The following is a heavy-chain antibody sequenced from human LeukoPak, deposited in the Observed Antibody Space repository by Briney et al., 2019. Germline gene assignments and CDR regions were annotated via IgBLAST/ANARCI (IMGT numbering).Heavy chain of an antibody. CDR2: LDGRRT. CDR3: VREVKGCSVADL. D-gene: IGHD5/OR15-5a*01. J-gene: IGHJ2*01. V-gene: IGHV3-23*01. Sequence: PGRSLRLSCAASGFAFGNYAMSWVRQAPGKGLEWVSALDGRRTYYGDSVKGRFTISRDNSKNTLYLQMNSLRAEDTAVYYCVREVKGCSVADLWGRGTLVTVSS. CDR1: GFAFGNYA.